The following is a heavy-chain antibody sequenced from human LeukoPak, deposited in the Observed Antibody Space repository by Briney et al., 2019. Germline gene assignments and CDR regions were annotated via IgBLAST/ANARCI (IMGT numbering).Heavy chain of an antibody. CDR3: ARDHSGSYLDYYMDV. V-gene: IGHV1-69*13. Sequence: GASVKVSCKASGGTFSSYAISWVRQAPGQGLEWMGGIIPIFDTANYAQKFQGRVTITADESTNTAYMELSSLRSEDTAVYYCARDHSGSYLDYYMDVWGKGTTVTVSS. CDR1: GGTFSSYA. D-gene: IGHD1-26*01. CDR2: IIPIFDTA. J-gene: IGHJ6*03.